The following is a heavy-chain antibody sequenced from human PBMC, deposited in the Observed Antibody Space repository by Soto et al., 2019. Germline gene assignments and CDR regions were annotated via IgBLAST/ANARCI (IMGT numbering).Heavy chain of an antibody. V-gene: IGHV3-21*01. Sequence: LRLSFAASGXTFSSYSMNWVRQAPGKGLEWVSSISSSSSYIYYADSVKGRFTISRDNAKNSLYLQMNSLRAEDTAVYYCARDGTAHYYDSSGPRDYWGQGTLVTVS. J-gene: IGHJ4*02. CDR1: GXTFSSYS. D-gene: IGHD3-22*01. CDR2: ISSSSSYI. CDR3: ARDGTAHYYDSSGPRDY.